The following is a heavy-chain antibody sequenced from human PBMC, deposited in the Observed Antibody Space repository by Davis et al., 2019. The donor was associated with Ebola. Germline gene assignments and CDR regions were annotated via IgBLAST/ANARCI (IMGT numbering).Heavy chain of an antibody. J-gene: IGHJ3*01. D-gene: IGHD2/OR15-2a*01. CDR1: GYTFTSYG. V-gene: IGHV1-18*01. CDR2: INPHNGNT. Sequence: ASVKVSCKASGYTFTSYGISWVRQAPGQGLEWMGWINPHNGNTNYAQNVQGRVTMTTDTSTSTAYMEVGSLRSDDTAVYYCARGLQLLYVWGQGTLVTVSS. CDR3: ARGLQLLYV.